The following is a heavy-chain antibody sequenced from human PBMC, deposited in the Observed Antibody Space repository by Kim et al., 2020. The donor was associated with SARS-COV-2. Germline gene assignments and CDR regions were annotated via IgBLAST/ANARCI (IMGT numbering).Heavy chain of an antibody. Sequence: KSRATMSVDTSKNQFSLKLSSVTAADAAVYYCARVTHYYYGSGSHLYFDYWGQGTLVTVSS. V-gene: IGHV4-4*06. J-gene: IGHJ4*02. CDR3: ARVTHYYYGSGSHLYFDY. D-gene: IGHD3-10*01.